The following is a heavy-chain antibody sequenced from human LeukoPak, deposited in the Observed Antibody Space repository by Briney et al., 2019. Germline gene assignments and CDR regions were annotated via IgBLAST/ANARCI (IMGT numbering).Heavy chain of an antibody. CDR2: IKQDGSEK. CDR3: AREGYCSSTSCSDSDY. Sequence: GGSLRLSCAASGFTFSSYWMSWVRQAPGKGLEWVANIKQDGSEKYYVDSVKGRFTISRDNAKNSLYLQMNSLRAEDTAVYYCAREGYCSSTSCSDSDYWGQGTLVTVSS. D-gene: IGHD2-2*01. V-gene: IGHV3-7*01. CDR1: GFTFSSYW. J-gene: IGHJ4*02.